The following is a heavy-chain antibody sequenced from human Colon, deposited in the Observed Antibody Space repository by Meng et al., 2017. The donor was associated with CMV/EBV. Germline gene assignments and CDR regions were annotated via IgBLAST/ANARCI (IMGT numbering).Heavy chain of an antibody. CDR2: IYYSGST. V-gene: IGHV4-61*01. CDR1: GGSVSSGSYY. D-gene: IGHD2-8*02. Sequence: SCTVSGGSVSSGSYYWSWIRQPPGKGLEWIGYIYYSGSTNYNPSLKSRVTISVDTSKNQFSLKLSSVTAADTAVYYCASLTSITAGGDYYYGMDVWGQGTTVTVSS. J-gene: IGHJ6*02. CDR3: ASLTSITAGGDYYYGMDV.